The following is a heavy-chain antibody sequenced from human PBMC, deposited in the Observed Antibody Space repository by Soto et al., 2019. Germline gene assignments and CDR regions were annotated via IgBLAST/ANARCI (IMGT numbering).Heavy chain of an antibody. J-gene: IGHJ4*02. V-gene: IGHV1-18*01. CDR1: GYTFTSYG. CDR2: ISAYNGNT. Sequence: ASVKVSCKASGYTFTSYGFIWVRQAPGQGLEWMGWISAYNGNTNYAQKVQGRVTMTTDTSTTTAYMELRSLRSDDTAVYYCARDRGSYALDYWGQGTLVTVSS. CDR3: ARDRGSYALDY. D-gene: IGHD1-26*01.